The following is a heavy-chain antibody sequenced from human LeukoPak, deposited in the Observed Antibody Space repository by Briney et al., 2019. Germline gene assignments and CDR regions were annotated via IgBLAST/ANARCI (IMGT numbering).Heavy chain of an antibody. CDR2: INSDGSII. Sequence: PGGSLRLSCAASGFTFGSYAMSWVRQAPGKGLVWVSRINSDGSIINYADSVKGRFTISRDNAKNTLYLQMNSLRAEDTAVYYCARVYSSGSFDFWGQGTLVTVSS. D-gene: IGHD6-19*01. V-gene: IGHV3-74*01. CDR3: ARVYSSGSFDF. J-gene: IGHJ4*02. CDR1: GFTFGSYA.